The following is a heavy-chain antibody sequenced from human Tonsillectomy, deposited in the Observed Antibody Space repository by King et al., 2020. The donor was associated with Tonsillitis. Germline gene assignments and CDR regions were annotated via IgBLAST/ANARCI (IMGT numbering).Heavy chain of an antibody. Sequence: VQLQESGPGLVKPSGTLSLTCAVSGGSISSSNWWSWVRQPPGKGLEWIAEIYHSGSTNYKPSLQSRVTISVDKSKNQFSLKVSSVTAADTTLYYCARQGTGYRNDYSDYWGQGTLVTVSS. J-gene: IGHJ4*02. CDR1: GGSISSSNW. V-gene: IGHV4-4*02. D-gene: IGHD3/OR15-3a*01. CDR3: ARQGTGYRNDYSDY. CDR2: IYHSGST.